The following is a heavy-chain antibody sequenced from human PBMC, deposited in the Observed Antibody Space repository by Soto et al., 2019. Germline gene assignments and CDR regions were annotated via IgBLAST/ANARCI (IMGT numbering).Heavy chain of an antibody. CDR1: GFTFSSYS. D-gene: IGHD3-10*01. CDR3: AREASLLWFGADSNWFDP. V-gene: IGHV3-21*01. CDR2: ISSSSSYI. J-gene: IGHJ5*02. Sequence: EVQLVESGGGLVKPGGSLRLSCAASGFTFSSYSMNWVRQAPGKGLEWVSSISSSSSYIYYADSVKGRFTISRDNAKNSLYLQMNSLRAEDTAVYYCAREASLLWFGADSNWFDPWGQGTLVTVSS.